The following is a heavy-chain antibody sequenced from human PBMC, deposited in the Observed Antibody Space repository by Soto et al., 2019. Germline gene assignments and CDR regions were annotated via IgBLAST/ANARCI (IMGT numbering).Heavy chain of an antibody. CDR1: GDSVSSNSAT. Sequence: PSQTLSLTCAISGDSVSSNSATWNWIRQSPSRGLEWLGRTYYRSKWYNDYAISVKSRITINPDTSKNQFSLQLNSVIPEDTAVYYCGRAHLGHDRYILEPVDPWRECSLVTVSS. J-gene: IGHJ5*02. CDR2: TYYRSKWYN. CDR3: GRAHLGHDRYILEPVDP. V-gene: IGHV6-1*01. D-gene: IGHD1-1*01.